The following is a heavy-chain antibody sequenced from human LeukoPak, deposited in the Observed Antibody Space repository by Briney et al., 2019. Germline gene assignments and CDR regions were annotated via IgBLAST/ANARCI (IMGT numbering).Heavy chain of an antibody. CDR3: ARQAREWELHY. Sequence: SETLSLTCTVSGGSISSGGYYWSWIRQHPGKGLEWIGYIYYSGSTYYNPSLKSRVTISVDTSKNQFSLKLSSVTAADTAVYYCARQAREWELHYWGQGTLVTVSS. CDR1: GGSISSGGYY. CDR2: IYYSGST. D-gene: IGHD1-26*01. J-gene: IGHJ4*02. V-gene: IGHV4-31*03.